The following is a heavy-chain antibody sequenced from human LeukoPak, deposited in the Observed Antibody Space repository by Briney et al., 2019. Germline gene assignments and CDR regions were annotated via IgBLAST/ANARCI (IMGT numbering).Heavy chain of an antibody. V-gene: IGHV3-23*01. CDR2: ISGTGSST. Sequence: GGSLRLSCVASGFTFNNFAMNWVRQGPGEGLEWVSAISGTGSSTYYADSVKGRFTISRDNSKNTLYLQMSSLRADDTAVYYCAQAEKRDSGQRFQHWGQGIIVTDSS. J-gene: IGHJ1*01. D-gene: IGHD1-26*01. CDR3: AQAEKRDSGQRFQH. CDR1: GFTFNNFA.